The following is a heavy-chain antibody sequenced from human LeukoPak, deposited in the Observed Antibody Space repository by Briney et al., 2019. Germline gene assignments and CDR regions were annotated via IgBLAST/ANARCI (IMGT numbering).Heavy chain of an antibody. CDR1: GGSFSGYY. V-gene: IGHV4-34*01. Sequence: SETLSLTCAVYGGSFSGYYWSWSRQPPGKGLEWIEEINHSGSTNYNPSLKSRVSISVDSSKNQFSLKVSSVTAADTAVYYCARGSDTAAGLYWGQGTLVTVSS. D-gene: IGHD6-13*01. J-gene: IGHJ4*02. CDR3: ARGSDTAAGLY. CDR2: INHSGST.